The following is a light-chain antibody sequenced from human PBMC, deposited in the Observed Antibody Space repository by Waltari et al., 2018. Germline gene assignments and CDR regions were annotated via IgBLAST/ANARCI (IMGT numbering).Light chain of an antibody. CDR2: KDT. CDR1: ALAEQY. Sequence: SSELTQPPSVSVSPGQTATITCSGDALAEQYIYWYQQRPGQAPVLVIKKDTERPSGLPERFSGSNSGTTATLTISGVQAEDGADYYCQSADVSNTYPWGFGGGTRLTVL. J-gene: IGLJ3*02. V-gene: IGLV3-25*03. CDR3: QSADVSNTYPWG.